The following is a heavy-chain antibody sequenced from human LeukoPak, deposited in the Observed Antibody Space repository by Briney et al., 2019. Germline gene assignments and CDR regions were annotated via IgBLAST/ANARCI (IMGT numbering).Heavy chain of an antibody. CDR3: ARVDYDILTGSSYYFDY. Sequence: PSETLSLTCAVYGGSFSGYYWSWIRQPPGKGLEWIGEINHSGSTNYNPSLKGRVTISVDTSKNQFSLKLSSVTAADTAVYYCARVDYDILTGSSYYFDYWGQGTLVTVSS. D-gene: IGHD3-9*01. V-gene: IGHV4-34*01. CDR1: GGSFSGYY. CDR2: INHSGST. J-gene: IGHJ4*02.